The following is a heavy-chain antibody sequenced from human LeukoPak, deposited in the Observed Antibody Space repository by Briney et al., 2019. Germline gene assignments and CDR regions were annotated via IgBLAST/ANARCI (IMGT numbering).Heavy chain of an antibody. J-gene: IGHJ5*02. D-gene: IGHD3-3*01. CDR3: ARDREIYDFWKGNGNWFDP. Sequence: SETLSLTCTVSGGSISSYYWSWIRQPAGKRLEWIGRIYASGSTDYNPSLKSRVTMSVDTSKNQFSLRLTSLTAADTAIYYCARDREIYDFWKGNGNWFDPWGQGTLVTVSS. CDR2: IYASGST. V-gene: IGHV4-4*07. CDR1: GGSISSYY.